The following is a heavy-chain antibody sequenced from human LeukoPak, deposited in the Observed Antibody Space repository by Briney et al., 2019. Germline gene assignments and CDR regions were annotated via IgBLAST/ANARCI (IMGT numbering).Heavy chain of an antibody. V-gene: IGHV3-9*01. D-gene: IGHD3-22*01. CDR3: ARAFDYYDSPASGY. CDR1: GFTFGDYA. CDR2: ISWNSGNI. Sequence: GGSLRLSCAASGFTFGDYAMHWVRQAPGKGLEWVSGISWNSGNIDYADAVKGRCPISRDNAKKSLYLQMNSLSAEDTALSYYARAFDYYDSPASGYWGHEALLTASS. J-gene: IGHJ4*01.